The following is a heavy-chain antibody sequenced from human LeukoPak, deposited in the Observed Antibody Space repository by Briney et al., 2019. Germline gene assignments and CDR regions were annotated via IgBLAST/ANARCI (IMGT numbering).Heavy chain of an antibody. D-gene: IGHD3-22*01. Sequence: SGTLSLTCAVSGGSISSSNWWSWVRQPPGKGLEWSGGIYHSGSTNYNPSLKSRVIISVDKSKNQFSLKLSSVTAADTTVYYCARSTYYSDSSGYYWDYYYYMDVWGKGTTVTVSS. J-gene: IGHJ6*03. CDR2: IYHSGST. V-gene: IGHV4-4*02. CDR1: GGSISSSNW. CDR3: ARSTYYSDSSGYYWDYYYYMDV.